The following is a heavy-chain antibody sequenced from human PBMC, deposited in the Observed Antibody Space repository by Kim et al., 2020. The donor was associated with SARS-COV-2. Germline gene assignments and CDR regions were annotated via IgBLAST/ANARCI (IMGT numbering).Heavy chain of an antibody. D-gene: IGHD6-13*01. V-gene: IGHV3-21*01. Sequence: GGSLRLSCAASGFTFSSYSMNWVRQAPGKGLEWVSSISSSSSYIYYADSVKDRFTISRDNAKNSLYLQMNSLRAEDTAVYYCAIAQGGIAAAPTLFDYWGQGTLVTVSS. CDR3: AIAQGGIAAAPTLFDY. J-gene: IGHJ4*02. CDR1: GFTFSSYS. CDR2: ISSSSSYI.